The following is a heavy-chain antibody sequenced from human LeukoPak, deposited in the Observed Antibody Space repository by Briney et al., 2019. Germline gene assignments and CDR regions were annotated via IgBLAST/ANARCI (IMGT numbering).Heavy chain of an antibody. CDR3: AASLWFGVNPEY. Sequence: LRLSCAASGFTFSSYWMSWIRQPPGKGLEWIGEIHRSGNTNYHPSLRSRVTISVDTSKNHVYLTLNSVAAADTAIYYCAASLWFGVNPEYWGQGTLVTVSS. CDR2: IHRSGNT. CDR1: GFTFSSYW. D-gene: IGHD3-10*01. J-gene: IGHJ4*02. V-gene: IGHV4-34*08.